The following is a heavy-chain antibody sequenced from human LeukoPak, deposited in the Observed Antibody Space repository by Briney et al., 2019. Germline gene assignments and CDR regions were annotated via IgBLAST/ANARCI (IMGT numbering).Heavy chain of an antibody. D-gene: IGHD1-1*01. CDR1: GGSISSSGYC. Sequence: PSETLSLTCTVSGGSISSSGYCWGWIRQPPGKGLEWIGSIDYSGSTYYNPSLKSRVTISVDTSKNQFSLKLSSVTAADTAVYYCATLTPPVGGRIRDYYYYYMDVWGKGTTVTVSS. CDR2: IDYSGST. V-gene: IGHV4-39*07. J-gene: IGHJ6*03. CDR3: ATLTPPVGGRIRDYYYYYMDV.